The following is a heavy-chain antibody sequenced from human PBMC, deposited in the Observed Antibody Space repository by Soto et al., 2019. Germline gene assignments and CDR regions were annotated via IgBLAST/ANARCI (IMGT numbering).Heavy chain of an antibody. V-gene: IGHV3-7*03. CDR1: GFTFSSDW. J-gene: IGHJ6*02. CDR2: IKQDGSEK. Sequence: VVSLRLSCAASGFTFSSDWMSWVRQAPGKGLEWVANIKQDGSEKYYVDSVKGRFTISRDNAKNSLYLQMNSLRAEDTAVYYCARVRLSYYYGMDVWGQGTTVTVSS. CDR3: ARVRLSYYYGMDV.